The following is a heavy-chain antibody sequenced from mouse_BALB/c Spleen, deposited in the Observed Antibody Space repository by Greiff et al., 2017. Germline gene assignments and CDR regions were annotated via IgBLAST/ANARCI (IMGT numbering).Heavy chain of an antibody. CDR2: IRNKANGYTT. V-gene: IGHV7-3*02. Sequence: EVMLVESGGGLVQPGGSLRLSCAPSGFTFTDYYMSWVRQPPGKALEWLGFIRNKANGYTTEYSASVKGRFTISRDNSQSILYLQMNTLRAEDSATYYCARDRAGYYAMDYWGQGTSVTVSS. CDR1: GFTFTDYY. CDR3: ARDRAGYYAMDY. J-gene: IGHJ4*01. D-gene: IGHD3-3*01.